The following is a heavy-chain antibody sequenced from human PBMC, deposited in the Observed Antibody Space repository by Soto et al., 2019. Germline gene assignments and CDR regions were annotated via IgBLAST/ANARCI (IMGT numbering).Heavy chain of an antibody. CDR3: ARNLRYYDILAGLDY. J-gene: IGHJ4*02. CDR2: INPNGGSS. CDR1: GYTFSNYY. V-gene: IGHV1-46*01. Sequence: QVHLVQSGAEVKKPGASVKVSCKASGYTFSNYYVHWVRQAPGQGLEWMGLINPNGGSSTYAQKFQGRVTMTRDTSTTTVYMALSSLRSEDSAVYYCARNLRYYDILAGLDYWGQGTLVSVSS. D-gene: IGHD3-9*01.